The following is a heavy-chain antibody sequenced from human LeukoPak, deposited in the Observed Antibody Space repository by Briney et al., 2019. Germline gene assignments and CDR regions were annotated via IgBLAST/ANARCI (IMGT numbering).Heavy chain of an antibody. J-gene: IGHJ3*02. CDR1: GFTFSSYG. Sequence: GGSLRLSCAASGFTFSSYGMSWVRQAPGKGLEWVSAISGSGGSTYYADSVKGRFTISRDNSKNTLYLQMNSLRAEDTAVYYCARDCSSTSRYGVDAFDIWGQGTMVTVSS. V-gene: IGHV3-23*01. D-gene: IGHD2-2*01. CDR3: ARDCSSTSRYGVDAFDI. CDR2: ISGSGGST.